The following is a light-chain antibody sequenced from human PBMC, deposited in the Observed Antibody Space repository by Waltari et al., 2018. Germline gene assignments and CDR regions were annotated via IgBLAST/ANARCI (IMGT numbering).Light chain of an antibody. CDR3: QQYNNWSPT. CDR2: GGS. CDR1: QSVSNN. Sequence: EIVMTQSPATLSVSPGERATLPCRASQSVSNNLAWYQQKPGQAPRLVIYGGSTRATGIPARFSGSGSGTKFTLTISSLQSEDFAVYYCQQYNNWSPTFGQGTKVEIK. V-gene: IGKV3-15*01. J-gene: IGKJ1*01.